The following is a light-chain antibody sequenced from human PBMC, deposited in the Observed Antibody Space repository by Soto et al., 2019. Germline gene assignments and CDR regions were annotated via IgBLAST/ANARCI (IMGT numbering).Light chain of an antibody. V-gene: IGLV1-40*01. CDR1: SSNIGAGYD. CDR2: GNS. Sequence: QSVLTQPPSVSGAPGQRVTISCTGSSSNIGAGYDVHWYQQLPGTAPKLLIYGNSNRPSGVPDRFSGSKSGTSASLAITGLQAEEEADYYCQPYDSSLSGHVVFGGGTKLTVL. J-gene: IGLJ2*01. CDR3: QPYDSSLSGHVV.